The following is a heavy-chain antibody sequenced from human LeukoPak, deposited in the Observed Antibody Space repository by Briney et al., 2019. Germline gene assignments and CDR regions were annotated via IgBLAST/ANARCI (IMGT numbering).Heavy chain of an antibody. D-gene: IGHD1-26*01. V-gene: IGHV1-2*06. J-gene: IGHJ4*02. CDR3: ARDDEGAFNY. CDR1: GGTFSRYG. Sequence: ASVKVSCKASGGTFSRYGISWVRQAPGQGLEWLGRINPNSGGTNYAQNFQGRVTMTRDTSISTAYMELSRLRSDDTAVYYCARDDEGAFNYWGQGTLVTVSS. CDR2: INPNSGGT.